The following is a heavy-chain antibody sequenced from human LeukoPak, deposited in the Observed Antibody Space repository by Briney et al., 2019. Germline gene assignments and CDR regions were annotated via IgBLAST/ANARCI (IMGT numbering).Heavy chain of an antibody. J-gene: IGHJ4*02. CDR3: ARGPLRGGSSWYGY. V-gene: IGHV3-48*03. D-gene: IGHD6-13*01. Sequence: GGSLRLSCAASGFTFSSYEMNWVRQAPGKGLEWVSYISSSGSTIYYADSVKGRFTISRDNAKNSLYLQMNSLRAEDTAVDYCARGPLRGGSSWYGYWGQGTLVTVSS. CDR2: ISSSGSTI. CDR1: GFTFSSYE.